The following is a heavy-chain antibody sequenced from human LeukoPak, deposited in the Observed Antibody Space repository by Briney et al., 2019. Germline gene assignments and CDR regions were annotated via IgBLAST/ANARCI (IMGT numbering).Heavy chain of an antibody. Sequence: GASVKVSCKASGYTFTRYYMHWVRQAPGQGLEWMGWINPNSGGTNYAQKFQGRVTMTRDTSISTAYMELSRLRSDDTAVYYCARVEIPWVVVAATHSHFDYWGQGTLVTVSS. CDR3: ARVEIPWVVVAATHSHFDY. D-gene: IGHD2-15*01. CDR1: GYTFTRYY. CDR2: INPNSGGT. V-gene: IGHV1-2*02. J-gene: IGHJ4*02.